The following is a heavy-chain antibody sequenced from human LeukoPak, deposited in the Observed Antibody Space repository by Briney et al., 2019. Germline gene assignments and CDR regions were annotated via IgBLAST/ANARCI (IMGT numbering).Heavy chain of an antibody. CDR2: MTSSGSA. Sequence: SETLSLTCTVSGVSISSITDYWGWIRQPPGKGLEWIGGMTSSGSAYYNPSLKSRVTISADKPKNQFSLKLNSVTAADTAVYYCAREPHDGGNSWGWGQGTLVTVSS. D-gene: IGHD4-23*01. CDR1: GVSISSITDY. V-gene: IGHV4-39*02. J-gene: IGHJ4*02. CDR3: AREPHDGGNSWG.